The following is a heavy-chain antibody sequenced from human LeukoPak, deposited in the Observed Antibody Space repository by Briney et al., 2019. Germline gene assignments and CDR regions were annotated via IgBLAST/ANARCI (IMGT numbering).Heavy chain of an antibody. J-gene: IGHJ4*02. CDR3: ARGEGSGSYYLDY. D-gene: IGHD1-26*01. Sequence: SETLSLTCSVSGGSISSYFWSWIRQPPGKRLEWIGYINHSGNTYYNHSLKSRVTISVDTSKNQLSLKLSSVTAADTAVYYCARGEGSGSYYLDYWGQGTLVTVSS. CDR2: INHSGNT. V-gene: IGHV4-59*01. CDR1: GGSISSYF.